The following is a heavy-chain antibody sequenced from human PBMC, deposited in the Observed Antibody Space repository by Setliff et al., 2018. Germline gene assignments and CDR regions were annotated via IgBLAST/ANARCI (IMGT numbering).Heavy chain of an antibody. V-gene: IGHV3-33*08. CDR1: GFTFSHYG. D-gene: IGHD3-3*01. Sequence: GGSLRLSCAASGFTFSHYGMHWVRQAPGKGLEWVAIIWYDGSNKYYADSVKGRFTISRDSSTNTVYLQMNSLTAEDTAMYYCATLSKDLNYWGQGTLVTVSS. CDR3: ATLSKDLNY. CDR2: IWYDGSNK. J-gene: IGHJ4*02.